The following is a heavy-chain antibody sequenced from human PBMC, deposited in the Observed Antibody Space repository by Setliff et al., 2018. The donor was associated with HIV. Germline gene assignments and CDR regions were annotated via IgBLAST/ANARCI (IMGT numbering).Heavy chain of an antibody. V-gene: IGHV1-18*01. D-gene: IGHD3-22*01. CDR2: ISAYNGNT. Sequence: ASVKVSCKASGYTFTSYGISWVRQAPGQGLEWMGWISAYNGNTNYAQKLQGRVTMTTDTSTSTAYMELRSLRSDDTAVYYCARVTAYYDSSGYTTRPSDDYWGQGTLVTVSS. CDR3: ARVTAYYDSSGYTTRPSDDY. J-gene: IGHJ4*02. CDR1: GYTFTSYG.